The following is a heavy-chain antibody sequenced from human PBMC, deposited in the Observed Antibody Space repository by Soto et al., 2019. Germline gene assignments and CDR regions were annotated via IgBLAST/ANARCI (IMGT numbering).Heavy chain of an antibody. V-gene: IGHV1-18*04. CDR2: ISAYNGNT. CDR3: ARDHPAHYGSGSYYSFYYYYGMDV. Sequence: ASVKVSCKASGYTFTSYGISWVRQAPGQGLEWMGWISAYNGNTNYAQKLQGRVTMTTDTSTSTAYMELRSLRSDDTAVYYCARDHPAHYGSGSYYSFYYYYGMDVWGQGTTVTVSS. CDR1: GYTFTSYG. D-gene: IGHD3-10*01. J-gene: IGHJ6*02.